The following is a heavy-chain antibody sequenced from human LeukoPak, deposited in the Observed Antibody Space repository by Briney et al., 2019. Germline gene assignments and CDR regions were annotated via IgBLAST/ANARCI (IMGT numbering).Heavy chain of an antibody. CDR2: INHSGST. V-gene: IGHV4-34*01. CDR1: GGSFSGYY. J-gene: IGHJ4*02. CDR3: ARDKWLHYFDY. D-gene: IGHD6-19*01. Sequence: PETLSLTCAVYGGSFSGYYWSWIRQPPGKGLEWIGEINHSGSTNYNPSLKSRVTISVDTSKNQFSLKLSSVTAADTAVYYCARDKWLHYFDYWGQGTLVTVSS.